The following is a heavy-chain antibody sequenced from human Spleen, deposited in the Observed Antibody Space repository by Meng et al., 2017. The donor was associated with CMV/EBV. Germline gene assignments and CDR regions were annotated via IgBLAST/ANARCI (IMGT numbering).Heavy chain of an antibody. CDR2: INPNSGGT. J-gene: IGHJ5*02. D-gene: IGHD3-3*01. Sequence: SGSTFTGDYMHWVRQAPGQGLEWMGWINPNSGGTNYGMKFQGRVTMTRDTSINTVYMELTRLRSDDTAVYYCARVVVWSGYFGNLDPWGQGTPVTVSS. CDR1: GSTFTGDY. V-gene: IGHV1-2*02. CDR3: ARVVVWSGYFGNLDP.